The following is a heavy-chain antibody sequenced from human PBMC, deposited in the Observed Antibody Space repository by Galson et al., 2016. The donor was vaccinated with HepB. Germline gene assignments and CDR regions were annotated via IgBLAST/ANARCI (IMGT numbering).Heavy chain of an antibody. Sequence: SLRLSCAASGFSFSSYNMNWVRQAPGKGLEWVSYLSSTSSTIYYADSVKGRFTVSRDNSKNSLFLQMNSLGAEDTAIYYCARWSRGTGSSLDFWGQGTLVTVSS. CDR2: LSSTSSTI. J-gene: IGHJ4*02. CDR3: ARWSRGTGSSLDF. V-gene: IGHV3-48*03. D-gene: IGHD3-10*01. CDR1: GFSFSSYN.